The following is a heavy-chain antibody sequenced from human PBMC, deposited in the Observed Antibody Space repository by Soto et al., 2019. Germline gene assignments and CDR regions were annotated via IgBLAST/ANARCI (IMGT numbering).Heavy chain of an antibody. Sequence: TLSLTCTVSGGSISSGGYYWSWIRQHPGKGLEWIGYIYYSGSTYYNPSLKSRVTISVDTSKNQFSLKLSSVTAADTAVYYCARDPGAHTYFDYWGQGTLVTVSS. CDR1: GGSISSGGYY. V-gene: IGHV4-31*03. J-gene: IGHJ4*02. CDR3: ARDPGAHTYFDY. D-gene: IGHD3-10*01. CDR2: IYYSGST.